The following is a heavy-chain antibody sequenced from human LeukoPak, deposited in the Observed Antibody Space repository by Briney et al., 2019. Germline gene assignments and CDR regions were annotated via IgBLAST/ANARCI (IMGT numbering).Heavy chain of an antibody. V-gene: IGHV1-69*06. Sequence: SVKVSCKASGGTFSSYAISWVRQAPGQGLEWMGGIIPIFGTANYAQKFQGRVTITADKSTSTAYMELSSLRSEDTAVYYCARVFLGYYDSSGYYDEDYWGQGTLVTVSS. J-gene: IGHJ4*02. CDR1: GGTFSSYA. CDR3: ARVFLGYYDSSGYYDEDY. CDR2: IIPIFGTA. D-gene: IGHD3-22*01.